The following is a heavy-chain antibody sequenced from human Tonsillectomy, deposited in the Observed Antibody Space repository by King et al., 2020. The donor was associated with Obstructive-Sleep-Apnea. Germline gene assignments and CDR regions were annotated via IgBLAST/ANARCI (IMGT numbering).Heavy chain of an antibody. CDR2: INYRGST. Sequence: QLQESGPGLVKPSETLSLTCIVSGGSISRSGLYWGWVRQPPGKGLEWIGSINYRGSTYYNPSLKGRVTMSVDTSTNQFSLRLSSMTAADTAVYYCARDLNSDAPNFDYWGQGTLATVSS. J-gene: IGHJ4*02. D-gene: IGHD1/OR15-1a*01. CDR3: ARDLNSDAPNFDY. V-gene: IGHV4-39*07. CDR1: GGSISRSGLY.